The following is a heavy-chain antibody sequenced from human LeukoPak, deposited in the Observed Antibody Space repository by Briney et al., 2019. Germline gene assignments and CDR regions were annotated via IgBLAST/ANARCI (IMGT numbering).Heavy chain of an antibody. CDR1: GFTFSSNY. CDR3: ARAPPGIAAAGTNWYFDL. CDR2: IYSGGST. V-gene: IGHV3-66*01. Sequence: PGGSLRLSCAASGFTFSSNYMSWVRQAPGKGLEWISVIYSGGSTYYADSVKGRFTISRDNSKNTLYLQMNSLRAEDTAVYYCARAPPGIAAAGTNWYFDLWGRGTLVTVSS. D-gene: IGHD6-13*01. J-gene: IGHJ2*01.